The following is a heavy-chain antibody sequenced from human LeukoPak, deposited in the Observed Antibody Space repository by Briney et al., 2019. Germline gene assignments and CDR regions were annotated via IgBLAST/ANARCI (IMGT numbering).Heavy chain of an antibody. Sequence: GGSLRLSCAASGFTFSSYAMSWVRQAPGKGLEWVSGVSGSGGTTYYADSVKGRFTISRDNSKNTLYLQMNSLRAEDTAVYYCAKRGGGSSWYCFDYWGQGTLVTVSS. V-gene: IGHV3-23*01. J-gene: IGHJ4*02. CDR1: GFTFSSYA. CDR2: VSGSGGTT. D-gene: IGHD6-13*01. CDR3: AKRGGGSSWYCFDY.